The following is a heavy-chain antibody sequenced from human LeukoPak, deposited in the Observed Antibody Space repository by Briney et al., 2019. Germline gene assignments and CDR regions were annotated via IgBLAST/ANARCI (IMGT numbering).Heavy chain of an antibody. V-gene: IGHV1-2*02. Sequence: ASVKVSCKASGYTFTGYYMHWVRQAPGQGLEWMGWINPNSGGTNYAQKFQGRVTMTSDTSISTAYMELSRLRSDDAAVYYCAREESGSYYTETDEYFQHWGQGTLVTVSS. J-gene: IGHJ1*01. D-gene: IGHD1-26*01. CDR2: INPNSGGT. CDR1: GYTFTGYY. CDR3: AREESGSYYTETDEYFQH.